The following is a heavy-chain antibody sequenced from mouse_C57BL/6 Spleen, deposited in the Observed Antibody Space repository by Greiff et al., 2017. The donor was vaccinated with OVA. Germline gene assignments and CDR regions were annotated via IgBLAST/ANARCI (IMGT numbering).Heavy chain of an antibody. CDR2: IDPETGGT. V-gene: IGHV1-15*01. Sequence: QVQLQQSGAELVRPGDSVTLSCKASGYTFTDYEMHWVKQTTVHGLEWIGAIDPETGGTAYNQKFKGKAILTADKSSSTAYMELRSLTSEDSAVYYCTRHYWDAMDYWGQGTSVTVSS. CDR3: TRHYWDAMDY. CDR1: GYTFTDYE. J-gene: IGHJ4*01. D-gene: IGHD1-2*01.